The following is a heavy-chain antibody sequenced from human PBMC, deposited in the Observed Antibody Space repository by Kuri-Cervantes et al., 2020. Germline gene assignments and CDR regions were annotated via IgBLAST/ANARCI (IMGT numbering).Heavy chain of an antibody. D-gene: IGHD1-26*01. V-gene: IGHV1-8*02. Sequence: ASVKVSCKASGYTFTSYDISWVRQATGQGLEWMGWMNPNSGNTGYAQKFQGRVTMTRNTSISTAYMELSSLRSEDTAVYYCARSRAYSGSYYGYWGQGTLVTVSS. CDR3: ARSRAYSGSYYGY. CDR2: MNPNSGNT. J-gene: IGHJ4*02. CDR1: GYTFTSYD.